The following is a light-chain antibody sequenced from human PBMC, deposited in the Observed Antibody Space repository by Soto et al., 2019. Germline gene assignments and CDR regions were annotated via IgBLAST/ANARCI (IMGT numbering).Light chain of an antibody. CDR3: QHYNSYSGA. J-gene: IGKJ1*01. CDR2: DAS. Sequence: PSTLSASVGDRVTITCRPSQSISSWLAWYXXKXGXXXKXXXYDASSLERGVPSRFSGSGYGKEFTLTLSSLQPDDFGTYYRQHYNSYSGAFGQRAKVDIK. V-gene: IGKV1-5*01. CDR1: QSISSW.